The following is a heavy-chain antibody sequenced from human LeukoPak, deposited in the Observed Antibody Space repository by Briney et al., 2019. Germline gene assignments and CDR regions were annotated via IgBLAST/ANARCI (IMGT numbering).Heavy chain of an antibody. CDR3: ARVRSFQHWFDS. Sequence: PSETLSLTCTVSGGSITDHYWSWIRQPPGKGLEWIGYIYYTGSTNYNPSLKSRVAISEDTSKNQFSLRLRSVTAADTAVYYCARVRSFQHWFDSWGQGTLVTVSS. V-gene: IGHV4-59*11. J-gene: IGHJ5*01. CDR2: IYYTGST. D-gene: IGHD5-24*01. CDR1: GGSITDHY.